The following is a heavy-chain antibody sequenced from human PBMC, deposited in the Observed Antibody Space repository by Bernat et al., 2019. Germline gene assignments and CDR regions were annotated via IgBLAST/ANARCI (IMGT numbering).Heavy chain of an antibody. D-gene: IGHD6-19*01. CDR3: ASQEIAVAASDAFDV. V-gene: IGHV1-69*01. Sequence: QVQLVQSGAEVKKPGSSVKVSCKASGGTFSSYAISWVRQAPGQGLEWMGGIIPIFGTANYAQKFQGRVTITADESTSTAYMELSSLRSEGTAVYYCASQEIAVAASDAFDVWGQGTMVTVSS. CDR2: IIPIFGTA. CDR1: GGTFSSYA. J-gene: IGHJ3*01.